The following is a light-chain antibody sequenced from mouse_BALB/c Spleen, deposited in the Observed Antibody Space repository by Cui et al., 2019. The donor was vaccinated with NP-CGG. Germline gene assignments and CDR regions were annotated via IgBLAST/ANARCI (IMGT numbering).Light chain of an antibody. CDR2: GTN. CDR1: TGAVTTSNY. Sequence: QAVVTQESALTTSPGETVTLTGRSSTGAVTTSNYANWVQEKPDHLFTGLIGGTNNRAPGVPARFSGSLIGDKAALTITGAQTEDEAIYFCALWYSNHWVFGGGTKLTFL. V-gene: IGLV1*01. J-gene: IGLJ1*01. CDR3: ALWYSNHWV.